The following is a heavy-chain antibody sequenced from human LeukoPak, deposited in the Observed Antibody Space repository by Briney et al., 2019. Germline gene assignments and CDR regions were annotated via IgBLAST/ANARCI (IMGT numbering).Heavy chain of an antibody. D-gene: IGHD5-12*01. V-gene: IGHV4-59*08. CDR2: IYYSGST. Sequence: PSETLSLTCTVSGGFIRTYYWSWIRQPPGKGLGWIGYIYYSGSTTYNPSLKSRVTISVDTSKNQFSLKLNSVTAADTAVYCARQGVSTYGYVYWGQGTLVTVSS. CDR1: GGFIRTYY. CDR3: ARQGVSTYGYVY. J-gene: IGHJ4*02.